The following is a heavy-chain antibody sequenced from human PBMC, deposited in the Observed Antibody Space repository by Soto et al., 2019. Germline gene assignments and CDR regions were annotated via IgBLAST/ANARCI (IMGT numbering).Heavy chain of an antibody. V-gene: IGHV5-51*01. CDR1: GYSFTSYW. D-gene: IGHD4-17*01. J-gene: IGHJ5*02. Sequence: GESLKISCKGSGYSFTSYWIGWVRQMPGKGLEWMGIIYPGDSDTRYSPSFQGQVTISADKSKNTLYLQMNSLRAEDTAVYYCAKVGKDYGEDWFDPWGQGTLVTVSS. CDR2: IYPGDSDT. CDR3: AKVGKDYGEDWFDP.